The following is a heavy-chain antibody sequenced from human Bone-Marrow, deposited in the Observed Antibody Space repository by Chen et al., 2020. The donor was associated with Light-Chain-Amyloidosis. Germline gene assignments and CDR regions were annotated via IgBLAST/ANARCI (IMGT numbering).Heavy chain of an antibody. V-gene: IGHV3-49*03. CDR2: IRSRKYGGTT. CDR3: ARDAFIFGVLMDRDY. Sequence: GGLVQPGRSLRLSCTASGFNCGDYAVSWIRQAPGKGLEWVGFIRSRKYGGTTEYAASVKGRFTIARDDSKSIAYLQMNSLKTQDTAVYYCARDAFIFGVLMDRDYWGQGTLVTVSS. J-gene: IGHJ4*02. CDR1: GFNCGDYA. D-gene: IGHD3-3*01.